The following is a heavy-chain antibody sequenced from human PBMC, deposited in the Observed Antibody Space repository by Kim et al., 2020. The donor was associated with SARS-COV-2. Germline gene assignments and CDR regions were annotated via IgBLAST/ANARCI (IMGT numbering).Heavy chain of an antibody. CDR2: INPNSGGT. CDR3: ARWGGWSNRQNWFDP. CDR1: GYTFTGYY. J-gene: IGHJ5*02. D-gene: IGHD6-19*01. V-gene: IGHV1-2*02. Sequence: ASVKVSCKASGYTFTGYYMHWVRQAPGQGLEWMGWINPNSGGTNYAQKFQGRVTMTRDTSISTAYMELSRLRSDDTAVYYCARWGGWSNRQNWFDPWGQGTLVTVSS.